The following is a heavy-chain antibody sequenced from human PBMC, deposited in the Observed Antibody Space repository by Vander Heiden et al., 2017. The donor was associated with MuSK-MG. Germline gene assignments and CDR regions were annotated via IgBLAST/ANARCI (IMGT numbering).Heavy chain of an antibody. CDR3: HSKSGSYRDGFDV. Sequence: EVQLVQSGAEVKKPGESLKIPCKASGYSFTSYWIGWVRQLPGKGLEWMGIIYPRDSDIRYSPSFQGQVTISADKSISTAYLQWSSLKASDTAMYYCHSKSGSYRDGFDVWGQGTMVTISS. V-gene: IGHV5-51*01. CDR1: GYSFTSYW. CDR2: IYPRDSDI. D-gene: IGHD1-26*01. J-gene: IGHJ3*01.